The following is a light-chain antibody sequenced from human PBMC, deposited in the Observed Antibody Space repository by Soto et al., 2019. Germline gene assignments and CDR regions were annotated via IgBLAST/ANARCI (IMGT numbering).Light chain of an antibody. V-gene: IGLV2-14*03. CDR3: CSYTSSSTPWV. CDR1: SSDVGGYNY. Sequence: QSALTQPASVSGSPGQSITISCTGTSSDVGGYNYVSWYQHHPGKAPKLMIYDVSDRPSGISNRFSAPKSGNTASLTISGPHAEDEADYYCCSYTSSSTPWVFGTGTKVTV. J-gene: IGLJ1*01. CDR2: DVS.